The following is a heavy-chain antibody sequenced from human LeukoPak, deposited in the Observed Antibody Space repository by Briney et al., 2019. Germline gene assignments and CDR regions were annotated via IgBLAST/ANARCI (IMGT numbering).Heavy chain of an antibody. Sequence: PSETLSLTCAVYGGPFSGYYWSWIRQPPGRGLEWIGEINHSGSTNYNPSLKSRATISVDTSKNQFSLKLSSVTAADTAVYYCARGPYYYYYMDVWGKGTTVTVSS. CDR1: GGPFSGYY. V-gene: IGHV4-34*01. J-gene: IGHJ6*03. CDR2: INHSGST. CDR3: ARGPYYYYYMDV.